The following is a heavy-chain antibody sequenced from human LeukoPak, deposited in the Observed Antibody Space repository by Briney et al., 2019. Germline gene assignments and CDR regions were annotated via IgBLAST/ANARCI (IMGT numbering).Heavy chain of an antibody. D-gene: IGHD3-22*01. CDR3: ARTLLPAVKGAFDI. J-gene: IGHJ3*02. V-gene: IGHV4-34*11. Sequence: PSETLSLTCAVYGGSFSGYYWSWIRQPPGKGLEWIGYIYYSGSTNYSPSLKSRVTISVDTSKNQFSLNLGSVSAADTAVYYCARTLLPAVKGAFDIWGQGTMVTVSS. CDR1: GGSFSGYY. CDR2: IYYSGST.